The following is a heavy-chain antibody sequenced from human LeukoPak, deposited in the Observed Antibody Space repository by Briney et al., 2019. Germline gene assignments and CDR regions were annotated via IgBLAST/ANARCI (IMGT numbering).Heavy chain of an antibody. V-gene: IGHV1-2*02. J-gene: IGHJ4*02. CDR1: GYTFTGYY. D-gene: IGHD2-8*01. CDR3: ARERALGYCTNGVCPYFDY. CDR2: INPNSGGT. Sequence: ASVTVSCKASGYTFTGYYMHWVRQAPGQGLEWMGWINPNSGGTNYAQKFQGRVTMTRDTSISTAYMELSRLRSDDTAVYYCARERALGYCTNGVCPYFDYWGQGTLVTVSS.